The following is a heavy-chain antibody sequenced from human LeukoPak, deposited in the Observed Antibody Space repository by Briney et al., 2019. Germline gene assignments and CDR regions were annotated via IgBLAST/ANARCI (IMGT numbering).Heavy chain of an antibody. Sequence: SETLSLTCAVYGGSFSGYYWSGVRQPPGKGVEWVGEINHSGSTKYKPSLQSRGTISVDTPKNQFSLKVSSVTDADTAVYYCARGSSGGSCYRLWGQGTLVTVSS. CDR1: GGSFSGYY. V-gene: IGHV4-34*01. D-gene: IGHD2-15*01. J-gene: IGHJ4*02. CDR3: ARGSSGGSCYRL. CDR2: INHSGST.